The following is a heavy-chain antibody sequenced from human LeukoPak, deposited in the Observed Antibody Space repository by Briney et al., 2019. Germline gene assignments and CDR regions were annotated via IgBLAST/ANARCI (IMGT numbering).Heavy chain of an antibody. CDR3: ARVGSSGYLRYYFDY. D-gene: IGHD3-22*01. J-gene: IGHJ4*02. CDR2: IYYSGST. V-gene: IGHV4-59*06. Sequence: SETLSLTCTVSGGSISSYYWSWIRQPAGKGLEWIGYIYYSGSTYYNPSLKSRVTISVDTSKNQFSLKLSSVTAADTAVYYCARVGSSGYLRYYFDYWGQGTLVTVSS. CDR1: GGSISSYY.